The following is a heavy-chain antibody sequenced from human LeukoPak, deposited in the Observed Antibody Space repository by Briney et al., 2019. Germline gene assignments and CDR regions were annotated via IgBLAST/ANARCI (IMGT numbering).Heavy chain of an antibody. CDR2: ISYDGSNK. CDR1: GFTFSSYG. D-gene: IGHD3-22*01. Sequence: GGSLRLSCAASGFTFSSYGMHWVRQAPGRGLEWVAVISYDGSNKFYGDSVKGRFTISRDNSKNTVSLQMNSLRAEDTAVYYCAKDAPDLPLYYYDSSGYPDYWGQGTLVTVSS. CDR3: AKDAPDLPLYYYDSSGYPDY. J-gene: IGHJ4*02. V-gene: IGHV3-30*18.